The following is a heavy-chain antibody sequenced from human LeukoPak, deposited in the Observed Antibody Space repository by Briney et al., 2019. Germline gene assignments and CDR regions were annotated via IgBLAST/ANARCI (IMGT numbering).Heavy chain of an antibody. D-gene: IGHD3-22*01. J-gene: IGHJ4*02. CDR2: ISNSGRP. CDR3: VRNADDSSTYPYFDS. Sequence: SETLSLTCTVSGASINNYYWSWIRQPPVTGLEWIGYISNSGRPNYNPSLRSRVTISVDTSKNQFSLKLSSVTAADTAVYFCVRNADDSSTYPYFDSWGQGALVTVSS. V-gene: IGHV4-59*01. CDR1: GASINNYY.